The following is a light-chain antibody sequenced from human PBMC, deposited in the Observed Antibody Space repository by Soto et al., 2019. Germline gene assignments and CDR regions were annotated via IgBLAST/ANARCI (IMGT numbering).Light chain of an antibody. CDR3: QQYGRSPLS. Sequence: EIVLTQSPGTLSLSPGERATLSCRASQIVSSTYLAWYQQKPGQAPRLLIYGASTRATGIPDRFSGSASGTDFTLTISRLQPEDFAVYYCQQYGRSPLSFGGGTKVDIK. CDR1: QIVSSTY. CDR2: GAS. V-gene: IGKV3-20*01. J-gene: IGKJ4*01.